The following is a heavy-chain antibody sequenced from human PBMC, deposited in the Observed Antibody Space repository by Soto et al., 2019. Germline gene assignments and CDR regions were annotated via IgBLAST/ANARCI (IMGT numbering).Heavy chain of an antibody. Sequence: PGGSLRLSCAASGFTFSSYAMSWVRQAPGKGLEWVSAISGSGGSTYYADSVKGRFTISRDNSKNTLYLQMNSLRAEDTAVYYCAKVHCSGGSCYSDSLGGYYYYYYMDVWGKGTTVTVSS. CDR1: GFTFSSYA. CDR2: ISGSGGST. CDR3: AKVHCSGGSCYSDSLGGYYYYYYMDV. V-gene: IGHV3-23*01. D-gene: IGHD2-15*01. J-gene: IGHJ6*03.